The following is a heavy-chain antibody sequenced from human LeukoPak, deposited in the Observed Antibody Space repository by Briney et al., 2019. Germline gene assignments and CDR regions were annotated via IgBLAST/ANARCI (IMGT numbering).Heavy chain of an antibody. J-gene: IGHJ4*02. V-gene: IGHV1-46*01. CDR3: ARDLGDYYGSGSSPDY. D-gene: IGHD3-10*01. CDR2: INPSGGST. Sequence: GESLKVSCKASGYTFTSYYMHWVRQAPGQGLEWMGIINPSGGSTSYAQKFQGRVTMTRDTSTSTVYMELSSLRSEDTAVYYCARDLGDYYGSGSSPDYWGQGTLVTVSS. CDR1: GYTFTSYY.